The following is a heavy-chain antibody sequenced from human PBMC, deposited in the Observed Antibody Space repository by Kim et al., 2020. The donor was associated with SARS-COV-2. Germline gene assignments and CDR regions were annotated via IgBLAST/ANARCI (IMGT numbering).Heavy chain of an antibody. J-gene: IGHJ4*01. Sequence: SETLSLTCTVSGGSISSSSYYWGWIRQPPLQGLEWIVSIYYSVSTYYNPSLNSLLTISLDTSNNQFSLLLISLTAAATSFSYCPPHILIFLPFLPLYF. CDR1: GGSISSSSYY. CDR3: PPHILIFLPFLPLYF. V-gene: IGHV4-39*01. CDR2: IYYSVST. D-gene: IGHD3-16*01.